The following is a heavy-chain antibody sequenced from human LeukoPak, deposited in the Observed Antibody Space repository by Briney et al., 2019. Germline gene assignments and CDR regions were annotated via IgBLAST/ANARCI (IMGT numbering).Heavy chain of an antibody. D-gene: IGHD3-22*01. V-gene: IGHV3-74*01. CDR3: ARSHGSDYYDSSGYYALARGLFDH. CDR2: INSDGSST. J-gene: IGHJ4*02. CDR1: GFTFSNYW. Sequence: GGSLRLSCAASGFTFSNYWMHWVRQAPGKGLVWVSRINSDGSSTSYADSVKGRFTISRDNAKNTLYLQMNSLRAEDTAVYHCARSHGSDYYDSSGYYALARGLFDHWGQGTLVTVSS.